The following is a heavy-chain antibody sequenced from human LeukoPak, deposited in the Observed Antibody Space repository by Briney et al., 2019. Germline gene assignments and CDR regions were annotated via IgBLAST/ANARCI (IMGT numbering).Heavy chain of an antibody. D-gene: IGHD3-10*01. J-gene: IGHJ4*02. CDR2: ISGSGDGK. CDR3: AKGRLQEGTVFRGVITPVDY. CDR1: GLTFSRFA. Sequence: PGGSLRLSCAASGLTFSRFAMNWVRRAPGKGLEWVSTISGSGDGKYYADSVKGRFTISRDNSKNTLFLQMSSLSADDTALYYCAKGRLQEGTVFRGVITPVDYWGQGTLVTVTS. V-gene: IGHV3-23*01.